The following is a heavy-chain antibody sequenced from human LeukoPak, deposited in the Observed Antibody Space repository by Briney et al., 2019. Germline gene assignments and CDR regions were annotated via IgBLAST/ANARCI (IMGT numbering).Heavy chain of an antibody. CDR2: IASDGAS. CDR3: AKGPNFGSWRAVVY. D-gene: IGHD3-10*01. V-gene: IGHV3-23*01. J-gene: IGHJ4*02. CDR1: DSSFRSHD. Sequence: PGGSLTLSCAVSDSSFRSHDMSWVRQTLQKGLEWVSSIASDGASFYADPVRGRFTISRDTSQNILYLQMNSLRADDTAIYYCAKGPNFGSWRAVVYWGQGSLVTVSS.